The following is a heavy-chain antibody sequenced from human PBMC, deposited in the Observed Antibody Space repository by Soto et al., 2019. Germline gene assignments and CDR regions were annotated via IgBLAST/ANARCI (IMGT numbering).Heavy chain of an antibody. D-gene: IGHD3-22*01. CDR3: ARDSGYYDSSGYYGDAFDI. Sequence: GASVKVSCKASGYTFTSYGISLVRQAPGQGLEWMGWISAYNGNTNYAQKLQGRVTMTTDTSTSTAYMELRSLRSDDTAVYYCARDSGYYDSSGYYGDAFDIWGQGTMVTVSS. V-gene: IGHV1-18*01. CDR2: ISAYNGNT. CDR1: GYTFTSYG. J-gene: IGHJ3*02.